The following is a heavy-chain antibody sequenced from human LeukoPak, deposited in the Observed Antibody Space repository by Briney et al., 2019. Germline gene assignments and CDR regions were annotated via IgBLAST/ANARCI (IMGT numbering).Heavy chain of an antibody. CDR3: AREGYMEPGTFDI. CDR2: ISSSGSII. V-gene: IGHV3-48*03. Sequence: PGGSLRLSCAASGFTFSSYEMNWVRQAPGKGLGWVSYISSSGSIIYYADSVKGRFTISRDNAKNSLYLQMNSLRAEDTAVYYCAREGYMEPGTFDIWGQGTMVTVSS. CDR1: GFTFSSYE. J-gene: IGHJ3*02. D-gene: IGHD6-13*01.